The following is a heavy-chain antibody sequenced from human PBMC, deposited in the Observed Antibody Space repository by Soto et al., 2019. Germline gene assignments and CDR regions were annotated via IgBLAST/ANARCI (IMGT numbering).Heavy chain of an antibody. J-gene: IGHJ5*02. CDR3: ARGETYYSDSSGLVPWFDP. CDR2: ISYDGSNK. D-gene: IGHD3-22*01. CDR1: GFTFSSYA. V-gene: IGHV3-30-3*01. Sequence: QVQLVESGGGVVQPGRSLRLSCAASGFTFSSYAMHWVRQAPGKGLEWVAVISYDGSNKYYADSVKGRFTISRDNSKNTLYLQMNSLRAEDTAVYYCARGETYYSDSSGLVPWFDPWGQGTLVTVSS.